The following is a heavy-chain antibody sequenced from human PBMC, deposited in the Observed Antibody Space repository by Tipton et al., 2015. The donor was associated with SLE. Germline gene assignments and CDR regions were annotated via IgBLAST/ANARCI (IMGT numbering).Heavy chain of an antibody. V-gene: IGHV3-33*01. J-gene: IGHJ4*02. CDR2: IWSDGSNK. CDR3: ARSLGPHPTDY. Sequence: SLRLSCAASGFPFSSSDMHWVRQAPGKGLQWVSGIWSDGSNKYYADSVKGRFTISRDNSKNAPYLQMNSLRAEDTAVYYCARSLGPHPTDYWGQGTLVTVSS. D-gene: IGHD7-27*01. CDR1: GFPFSSSD.